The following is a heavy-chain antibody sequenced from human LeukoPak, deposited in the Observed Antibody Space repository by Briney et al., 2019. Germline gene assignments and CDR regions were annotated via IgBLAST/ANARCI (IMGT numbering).Heavy chain of an antibody. V-gene: IGHV3-23*01. CDR3: AKSRYCSSISCHDFDY. CDR2: ISAGGDTP. D-gene: IGHD2-2*01. J-gene: IGHJ4*02. CDR1: GFTFSSYA. Sequence: GGSLRLSCAASGFTFSSYAMNWVRQAPGKGLEWFSAISAGGDTPYYADSAKGRFTISRDNSKNTVYLQMNSLRAGDTAVYYCAKSRYCSSISCHDFDYWGQGTLVTVSS.